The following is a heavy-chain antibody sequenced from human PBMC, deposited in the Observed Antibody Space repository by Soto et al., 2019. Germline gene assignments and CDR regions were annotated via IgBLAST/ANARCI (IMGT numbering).Heavy chain of an antibody. J-gene: IGHJ6*02. V-gene: IGHV4-4*02. Sequence: QVQLEESGPGLVKPSGTPALTCAVSGGSISSSTWWCWVRQPPGKALEWIGEVYPSGITHYNPSLKSRITISIEKSKNQFSLKLSSVTAADTAVYYCARDGQYDSSGILDVWGQGTTVTVS. CDR1: GGSISSSTW. CDR2: VYPSGIT. D-gene: IGHD3-22*01. CDR3: ARDGQYDSSGILDV.